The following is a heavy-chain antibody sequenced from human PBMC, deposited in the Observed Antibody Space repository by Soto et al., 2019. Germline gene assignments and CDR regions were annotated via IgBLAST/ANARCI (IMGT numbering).Heavy chain of an antibody. V-gene: IGHV1-69*13. J-gene: IGHJ4*02. CDR2: IIPIFGTA. D-gene: IGHD3-22*01. CDR3: AGPHQDYYDSSGYYWGAFDY. CDR1: GGTFSSYA. Sequence: VASVKVSCKASGGTFSSYAISWVRQAPGQGLEWMGGIIPIFGTANYAQKFQGRVTITADESTSTAYMELSSLRSEDTAVYYCAGPHQDYYDSSGYYWGAFDYWGQGTLVTVSS.